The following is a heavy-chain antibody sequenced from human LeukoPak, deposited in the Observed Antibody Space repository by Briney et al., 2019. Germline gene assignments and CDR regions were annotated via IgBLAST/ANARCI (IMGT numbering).Heavy chain of an antibody. CDR2: INWNGAST. J-gene: IGHJ4*02. Sequence: GGSLRLSCAASGFTFDEYGMNWVRQAPEKGLEWVSGINWNGASTNYADSVQGRFTISRDNAKNSLFLQMSSLRAEDTALYFCARFISQLALDYWGQGTLVTVSS. V-gene: IGHV3-20*04. D-gene: IGHD6-13*01. CDR3: ARFISQLALDY. CDR1: GFTFDEYG.